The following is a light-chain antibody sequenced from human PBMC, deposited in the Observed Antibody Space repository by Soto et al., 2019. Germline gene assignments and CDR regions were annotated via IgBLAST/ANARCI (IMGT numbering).Light chain of an antibody. V-gene: IGLV4-69*01. CDR2: VSSDGSH. CDR1: SGHSSYA. J-gene: IGLJ2*01. CDR3: QTWDTGARVV. Sequence: QPVLTQSPSASASLGASVKLTCTLSSGHSSYAIAWHQQQPEKGPRYLMKVSSDGSHSKGDGIPDRFSGSSSGAERCLTISSLQSEDEADYYCQTWDTGARVVFGGGTKLTVL.